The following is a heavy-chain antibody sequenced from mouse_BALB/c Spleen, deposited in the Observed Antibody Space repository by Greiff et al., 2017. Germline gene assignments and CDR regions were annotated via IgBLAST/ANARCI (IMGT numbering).Heavy chain of an antibody. CDR3: ARSQYGNYVGFAY. J-gene: IGHJ3*01. Sequence: EVKVVESGGGLVQPGGSRKLSCAASGFTFSSFGMHWVRQAPEKGLEWVAYISSGSSTIYYADTVKGRFTISRDNPKNTLFLQMTSLRSEDTAMYYCARSQYGNYVGFAYWGQGTLVTVSA. V-gene: IGHV5-17*02. CDR2: ISSGSSTI. CDR1: GFTFSSFG. D-gene: IGHD2-10*02.